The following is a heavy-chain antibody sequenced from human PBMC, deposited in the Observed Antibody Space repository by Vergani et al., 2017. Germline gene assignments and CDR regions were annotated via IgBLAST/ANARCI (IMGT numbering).Heavy chain of an antibody. J-gene: IGHJ2*01. CDR2: ISGSGGST. V-gene: IGHV3-23*01. CDR3: ASAFEGYFDL. Sequence: EVQLLESGGGLVQPGGSLRRSCAASGFTFSSYAMSWVRQAPGKGLEWVSAISGSGGSTYYADSVKGRFTISRDNSKNTLYLQMNSLRAGDTAVYYCASAFEGYFDLWGRGTLVTVSS. CDR1: GFTFSSYA.